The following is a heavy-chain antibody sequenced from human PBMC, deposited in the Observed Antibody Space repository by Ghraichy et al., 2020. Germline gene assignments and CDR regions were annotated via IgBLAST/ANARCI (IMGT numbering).Heavy chain of an antibody. CDR2: ISGSGGST. Sequence: LSLTCAASGFTFSSYAMSWVRQAPGKGLEWVSAISGSGGSTYYADSVKGRFTISRDNSKNTLYLQMNSLRAEDTAVYYCAKDTTFYFDYWGQGTLVTVSS. J-gene: IGHJ4*02. CDR1: GFTFSSYA. V-gene: IGHV3-23*01. D-gene: IGHD2/OR15-2a*01. CDR3: AKDTTFYFDY.